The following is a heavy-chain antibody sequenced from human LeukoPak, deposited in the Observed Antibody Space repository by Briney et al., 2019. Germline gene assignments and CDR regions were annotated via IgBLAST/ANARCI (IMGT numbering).Heavy chain of an antibody. D-gene: IGHD3-3*01. CDR1: GFTFSSYA. CDR2: ISGGGSTT. J-gene: IGHJ4*02. Sequence: GGSVRLSCAASGFTFSSYAMSWVRQAPGKGLQWVSAISGGGSTTYYADSVKGRFTISRDNSKNTLYLQMNSLRAEDTAVYYCATWSGSYSRSFDYWGQGTLVTVSS. CDR3: ATWSGSYSRSFDY. V-gene: IGHV3-23*01.